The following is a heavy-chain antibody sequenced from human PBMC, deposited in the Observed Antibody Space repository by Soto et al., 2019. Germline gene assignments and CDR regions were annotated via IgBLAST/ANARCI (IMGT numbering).Heavy chain of an antibody. V-gene: IGHV4-34*01. J-gene: IGHJ6*02. CDR1: GGSFNDDY. CDR3: ARGNREGMDV. Sequence: SETLSLTCAVEGGSFNDDYWSWIRQSPGKGLEWIGEINHSGSTNYNPSLKSRVTISVDTSKNQFSLKLSSVTAADTAVYYCARGNREGMDVWGQGTTVTVSS. CDR2: INHSGST. D-gene: IGHD1-26*01.